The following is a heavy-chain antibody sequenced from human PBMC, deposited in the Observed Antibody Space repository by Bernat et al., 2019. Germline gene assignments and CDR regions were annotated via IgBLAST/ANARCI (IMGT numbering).Heavy chain of an antibody. V-gene: IGHV4-39*01. CDR1: GGSISSSSYY. J-gene: IGHJ3*02. CDR2: IYYSGST. CDR3: ARHTLGYSGGWYGRGAFDI. D-gene: IGHD6-19*01. Sequence: QLQLQESGPGLVKPSETLSLTCTVSGGSISSSSYYWGWIRQPPGKGLEWIGSIYYSGSTYYNPSLKSRVTITVDTSKNQFSLKLSSVTAADTAVYYCARHTLGYSGGWYGRGAFDIWGQGTMVTVSS.